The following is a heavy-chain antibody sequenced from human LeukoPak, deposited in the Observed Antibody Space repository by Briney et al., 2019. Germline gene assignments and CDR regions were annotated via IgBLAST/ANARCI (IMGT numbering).Heavy chain of an antibody. CDR1: GFTFGSYS. CDR3: ARFRSSWGYYFDY. J-gene: IGHJ4*02. D-gene: IGHD6-13*01. V-gene: IGHV3-21*01. CDR2: ISSSSSYI. Sequence: GGSLRLSCAASGFTFGSYSMNWVRQAPGKGLEWVSSISSSSSYIYYADSVKGRFTISRDNAKNSLYLQMNSLRAEDTAVYYCARFRSSWGYYFDYWGQGTLVTVSS.